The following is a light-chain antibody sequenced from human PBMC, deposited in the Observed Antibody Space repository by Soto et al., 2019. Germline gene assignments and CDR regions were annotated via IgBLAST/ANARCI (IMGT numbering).Light chain of an antibody. CDR2: GAS. V-gene: IGKV3-20*01. CDR1: HTISSSY. CDR3: QQYGRSPFT. J-gene: IGKJ3*01. Sequence: EIVLTQSPGTLSLSPGERATLSCRASHTISSSYLAWYQQKPGQAPRVVIYGASTRATGIPERFSGSGSGTDFTLTISRLEPEDFAVYYCQQYGRSPFTFGPGTKVDIK.